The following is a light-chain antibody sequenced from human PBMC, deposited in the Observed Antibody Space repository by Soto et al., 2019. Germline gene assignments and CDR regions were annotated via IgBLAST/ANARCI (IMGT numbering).Light chain of an antibody. CDR1: QSPGDSY. CDR2: ATS. V-gene: IGKV3-20*01. CDR3: EQYGSSPT. J-gene: IGKJ2*01. Sequence: EIVLTQSPGTLSLSPGERATLSCRASQSPGDSYLAWYQQKPGQAPSLLLYATSRRATGIPGRFSGSGSETDFPLTISRLEPEDFAVYYCEQYGSSPTFGQGTKLEIK.